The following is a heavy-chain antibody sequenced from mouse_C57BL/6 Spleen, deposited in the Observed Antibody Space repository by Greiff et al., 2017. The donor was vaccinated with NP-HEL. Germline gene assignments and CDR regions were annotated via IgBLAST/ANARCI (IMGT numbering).Heavy chain of an antibody. CDR3: ARTTTGSRGFAY. V-gene: IGHV5-17*01. CDR1: GFTFSDYG. D-gene: IGHD1-1*01. Sequence: EVKLMESGGGLVKPGGSLKLSCAASGFTFSDYGMHWVRQAPEKGLEWVAYISSGSSTIYYADTVKGRFPISRDNAKNTLFLQMTSLRSEDTAMYYCARTTTGSRGFAYWGQGTLVTVSA. CDR2: ISSGSSTI. J-gene: IGHJ3*01.